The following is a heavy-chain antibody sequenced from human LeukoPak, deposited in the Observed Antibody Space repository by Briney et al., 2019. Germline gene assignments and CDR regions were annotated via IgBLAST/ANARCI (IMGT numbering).Heavy chain of an antibody. CDR2: ISSGGNT. CDR3: ARGYNYALIL. CDR1: GFTVSSNY. D-gene: IGHD5-18*01. V-gene: IGHV3-66*01. J-gene: IGHJ4*02. Sequence: PGGSLRLSCAASGFTVSSNYMSWVRQAPGKGLEWVSAISSGGNTYYADSVKGRFTISRDSSKNTLYLQMNSRRAEDTAVYYCARGYNYALILWGQGTLVTVSS.